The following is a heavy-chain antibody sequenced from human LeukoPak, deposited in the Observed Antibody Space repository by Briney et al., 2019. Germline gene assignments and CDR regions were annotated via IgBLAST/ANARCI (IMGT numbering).Heavy chain of an antibody. CDR2: IAYHGGAE. J-gene: IGHJ4*02. CDR1: GFTFSSYG. V-gene: IGHV3-30*18. D-gene: IGHD3-16*02. Sequence: PGGSLRLSCAASGFTFSSYGMHWVPQAPGKGLEWVAVIAYHGGAEYYADSVKGRFTISRDNSKNTVDLQLNSLRAEDSAVYYCAKQSFRMVNYFDYWGQGTLVTVSS. CDR3: AKQSFRMVNYFDY.